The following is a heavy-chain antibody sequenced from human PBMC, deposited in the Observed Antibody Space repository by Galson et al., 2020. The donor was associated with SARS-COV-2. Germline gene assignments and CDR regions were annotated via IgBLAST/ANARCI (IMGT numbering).Heavy chain of an antibody. J-gene: IGHJ4*02. CDR2: IWHDGSNK. V-gene: IGHV3-33*06. Sequence: GESLKISCAASGFNFSSSGMHWVRQAPGKGLEWVTLIWHDGSNKYYADSVKGRFTVSRDNSKNTLYLQMNSLRAEDTAVYYCAKDLHYYDSAIDYWGQGTLVTVSS. D-gene: IGHD3-22*01. CDR3: AKDLHYYDSAIDY. CDR1: GFNFSSSG.